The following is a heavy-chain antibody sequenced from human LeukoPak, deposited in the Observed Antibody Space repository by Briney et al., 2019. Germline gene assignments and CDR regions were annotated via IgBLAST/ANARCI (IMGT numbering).Heavy chain of an antibody. V-gene: IGHV1-18*01. D-gene: IGHD4-17*01. J-gene: IGHJ4*02. Sequence: GASVKVSCKASNYTFSDYDVTWVRQAPGQGLEWMGWVSKYTGNADYAPKFQGRVSMTTGTSTRTAYMELRSLRPDDTAVYFCAREDDRSFGAYDCWGQGTLVTVS. CDR3: AREDDRSFGAYDC. CDR2: VSKYTGNA. CDR1: NYTFSDYD.